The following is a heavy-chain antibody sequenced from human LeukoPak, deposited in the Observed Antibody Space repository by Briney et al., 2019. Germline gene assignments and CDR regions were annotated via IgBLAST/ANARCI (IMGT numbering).Heavy chain of an antibody. V-gene: IGHV3-30*18. Sequence: SGGSLILSCAASVFTFISYGMHWVRQAPGKGLGWVAVISYDGGNKYYADSVKGRFTISRDNSKNKLYLQMKSLRAEDPAVYYCAKEKHLGYCSGGSCYYFGYWGQGTLVTVSS. CDR2: ISYDGGNK. CDR1: VFTFISYG. CDR3: AKEKHLGYCSGGSCYYFGY. D-gene: IGHD2-15*01. J-gene: IGHJ4*02.